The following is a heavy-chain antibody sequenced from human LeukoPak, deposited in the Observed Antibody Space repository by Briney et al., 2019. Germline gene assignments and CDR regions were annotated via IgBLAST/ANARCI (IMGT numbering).Heavy chain of an antibody. CDR3: AGHNGSNWSLDY. V-gene: IGHV4-39*01. CDR1: GGSISSSKYY. D-gene: IGHD1-26*01. CDR2: IYYSGST. J-gene: IGHJ4*02. Sequence: SETLSLTCTVSGGSISSSKYYWGWIRQPPGKGLEWIGSIYYSGSTYYNPSLKSRVTISVDTSKNQFSLKLSSVTAADTAVHYCAGHNGSNWSLDYWGQGTLVIVSS.